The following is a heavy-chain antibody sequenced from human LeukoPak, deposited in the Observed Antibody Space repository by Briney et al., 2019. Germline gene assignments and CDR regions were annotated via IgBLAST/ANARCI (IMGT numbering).Heavy chain of an antibody. D-gene: IGHD5-18*01. CDR1: GASFSRDY. J-gene: IGHJ3*02. Sequence: SETLSLTCAVYGASFSRDYWNWIRQPPGKGLEWIGEINQSGSTKYNPSLKSRVTISVDTSKNQFSLKLSSVTAADTAVYYCAREPKDTAMVSDAFDIWGQGTMVTVSS. CDR3: AREPKDTAMVSDAFDI. V-gene: IGHV4-34*01. CDR2: INQSGST.